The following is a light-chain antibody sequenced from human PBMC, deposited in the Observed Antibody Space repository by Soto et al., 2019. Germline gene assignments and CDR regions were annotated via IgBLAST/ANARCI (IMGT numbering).Light chain of an antibody. Sequence: EKVMTQSPATLSVSPGERATLSCRASQNVNSNLVWYQQKPGQAPRLLIYGASTRATVIPARFSGSASGTEFTLTISSLQSEDFAVYYCQQCDDWPLTFGGGTKVEIK. CDR1: QNVNSN. J-gene: IGKJ4*01. CDR3: QQCDDWPLT. CDR2: GAS. V-gene: IGKV3-15*01.